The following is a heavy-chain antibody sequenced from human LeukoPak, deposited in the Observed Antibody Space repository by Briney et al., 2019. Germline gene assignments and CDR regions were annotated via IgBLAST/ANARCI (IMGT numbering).Heavy chain of an antibody. CDR1: GFSLSTSGVG. CDR2: IYWNDDK. CDR3: ARRLILTAGTYNCFDP. Sequence: SGPTLVNPTQTLTLTCTFSGFSLSTSGVGVGWIRQPPGKALEWLALIYWNDDKRYSPSLKSRLTITKDTSKNQVVLTMTNMDPVDTATYYCARRLILTAGTYNCFDPWGQGTLVTVSS. V-gene: IGHV2-5*01. J-gene: IGHJ5*02. D-gene: IGHD6-13*01.